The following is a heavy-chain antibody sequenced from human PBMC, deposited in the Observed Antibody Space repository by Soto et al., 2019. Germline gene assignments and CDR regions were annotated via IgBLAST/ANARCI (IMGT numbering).Heavy chain of an antibody. Sequence: SETLSLTCTASGGSITSNGYHWTWIRQLPGEGLEWIGYIDYRGSAYSNPSLKSRVTMSLDTPKSQFSLSLSSVTAADTAVYYCARVGTSAGTFGFFDYWGQGTPVTVSS. CDR3: ARVGTSAGTFGFFDY. J-gene: IGHJ4*02. CDR2: IDYRGSA. D-gene: IGHD6-13*01. CDR1: GGSITSNGYH. V-gene: IGHV4-31*03.